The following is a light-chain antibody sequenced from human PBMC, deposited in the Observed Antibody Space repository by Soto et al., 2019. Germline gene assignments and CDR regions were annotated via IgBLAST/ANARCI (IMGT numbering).Light chain of an antibody. J-gene: IGKJ1*01. V-gene: IGKV3-15*01. Sequence: DIVMTQSPATLSASVGERATVSCRASQSVSTRLAWYQQKPGQAPRLLIYSASTRASGIPARFSGSGSGTEFTLTISSLQSEDFAVYYWQQYNNLPWTFGQGTKLEIK. CDR3: QQYNNLPWT. CDR2: SAS. CDR1: QSVSTR.